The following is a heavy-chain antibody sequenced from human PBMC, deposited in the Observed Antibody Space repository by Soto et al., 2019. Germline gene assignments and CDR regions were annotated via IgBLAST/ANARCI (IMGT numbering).Heavy chain of an antibody. D-gene: IGHD2-15*01. Sequence: GGSLRLSCAASGFTFSSYSMNWVRQAPGKGLEWVSSISSSSSYIYYADSVKGRFTISRDNAKNSLYLQMNSLRAEDTAVYYCARDFCSGGSCYSSDYWGQGTLVTVSS. V-gene: IGHV3-21*01. J-gene: IGHJ4*02. CDR2: ISSSSSYI. CDR1: GFTFSSYS. CDR3: ARDFCSGGSCYSSDY.